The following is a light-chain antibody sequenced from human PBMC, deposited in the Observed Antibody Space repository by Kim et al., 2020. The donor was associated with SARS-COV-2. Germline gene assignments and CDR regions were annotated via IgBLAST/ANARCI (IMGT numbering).Light chain of an antibody. J-gene: IGLJ2*01. Sequence: VSTGQTASITCSGDKLGDKYACWYQQKPGQSPVLVIYQDSKRPSGIPERFSGSNSGNTATLTISGTQAMDEADYYCQAWDSSTEVFGGGTQLTVL. CDR1: KLGDKY. V-gene: IGLV3-1*01. CDR3: QAWDSSTEV. CDR2: QDS.